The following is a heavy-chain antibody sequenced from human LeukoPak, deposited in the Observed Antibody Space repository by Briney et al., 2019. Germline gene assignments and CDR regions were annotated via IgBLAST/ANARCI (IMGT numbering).Heavy chain of an antibody. J-gene: IGHJ2*01. Sequence: GGSLRLSCAASGFTFSSDWMIWVRQAPGKGLEWVANIKPDEGEKYYVDSVKGRFTVSRDNAKNSLYLQMNSLRVGDTAVYYCVRYYTSQSWYFDLWGRGTLVTVSS. CDR1: GFTFSSDW. CDR2: IKPDEGEK. CDR3: VRYYTSQSWYFDL. D-gene: IGHD3-10*01. V-gene: IGHV3-7*01.